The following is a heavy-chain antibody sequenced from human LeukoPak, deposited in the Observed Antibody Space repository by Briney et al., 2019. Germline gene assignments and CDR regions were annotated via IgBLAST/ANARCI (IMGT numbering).Heavy chain of an antibody. Sequence: GKSLRLSRAASGFTLSGYPIHWVRQAPGKGLEWVAVISYDGSNKYYADSVKGRFTISRDNSKNTLYLQMNSRRAEDTAVYYCARSKSSSSPNFDYWGQGTLVTVSS. CDR2: ISYDGSNK. CDR1: GFTLSGYP. J-gene: IGHJ4*02. D-gene: IGHD6-6*01. V-gene: IGHV3-30-3*01. CDR3: ARSKSSSSPNFDY.